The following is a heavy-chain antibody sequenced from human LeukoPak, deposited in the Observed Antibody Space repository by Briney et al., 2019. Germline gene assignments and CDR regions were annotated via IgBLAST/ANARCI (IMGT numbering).Heavy chain of an antibody. Sequence: SETLSLTCTVSGGSIGSSNYYWGWIRQTPTKGLEWIGTIYYSGSTYYNPSHKLRVTISADTSKNHCSLKLSSVTAADTAVYYCARRRVPNYYESYVFDYWGRGTLVTVSS. CDR2: IYYSGST. CDR3: ARRRVPNYYESYVFDY. D-gene: IGHD3-22*01. J-gene: IGHJ4*02. CDR1: GGSIGSSNYY. V-gene: IGHV4-39*02.